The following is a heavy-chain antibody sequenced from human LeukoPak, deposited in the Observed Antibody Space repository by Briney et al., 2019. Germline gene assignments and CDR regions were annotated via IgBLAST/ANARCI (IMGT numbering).Heavy chain of an antibody. Sequence: GGSLSLSCAASGFPFSDHEMNCGRQAPGKGLEWVSYISSSGSDKYYPDSVKGRFTISRDNAKNSLYLQMNSMRAEDTAVYYCARRTSGAFAIWGQGTKVTVSS. J-gene: IGHJ3*02. V-gene: IGHV3-48*03. CDR2: ISSSGSDK. CDR1: GFPFSDHE. CDR3: ARRTSGAFAI.